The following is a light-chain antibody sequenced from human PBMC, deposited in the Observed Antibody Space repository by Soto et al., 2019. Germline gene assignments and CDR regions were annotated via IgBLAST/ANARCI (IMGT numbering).Light chain of an antibody. J-gene: IGKJ4*01. CDR2: FAS. V-gene: IGKV3-15*01. CDR1: QTVYNN. Sequence: IVMTQSPATLSVSPGEKATLSCRASQTVYNNLAWYQQKPGKAPRLLVYFASTRATGIPARFSGSGSGTEVSLTISSLQAEDFALYYCQQYTTWPLTFGGGTKVQSK. CDR3: QQYTTWPLT.